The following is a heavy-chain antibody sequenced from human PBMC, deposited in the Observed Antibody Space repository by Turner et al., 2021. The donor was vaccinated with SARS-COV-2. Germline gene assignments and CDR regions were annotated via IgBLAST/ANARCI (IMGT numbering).Heavy chain of an antibody. J-gene: IGHJ4*02. CDR1: GFAFNHYG. Sequence: VQLVESGGGVVQPGTSMSLSCAASGFAFNHYGIQWVRQAPGKGLEGVAHRSPGGGERYYPDAVKGRFTISRDDSRNTVFLQMNTLTAGDTAVYYCARDSDGSGCLSSLDVWGQGTLVTVSS. D-gene: IGHD3-22*01. CDR2: RSPGGGER. V-gene: IGHV3-33*02. CDR3: ARDSDGSGCLSSLDV.